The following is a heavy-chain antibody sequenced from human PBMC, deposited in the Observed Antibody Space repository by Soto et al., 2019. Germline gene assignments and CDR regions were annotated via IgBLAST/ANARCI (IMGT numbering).Heavy chain of an antibody. Sequence: ASVKVSCKASGYTFTGYGISWVRQAPGQGLEWMGWISAYNGNTNYAQRLQGRVTMTTDTSTSTAYMELRSLRSDDTAVYYCARHCGGDCYRIYYYYGMDVWGQGTTVTVSS. CDR3: ARHCGGDCYRIYYYYGMDV. J-gene: IGHJ6*02. V-gene: IGHV1-18*04. D-gene: IGHD2-21*02. CDR1: GYTFTGYG. CDR2: ISAYNGNT.